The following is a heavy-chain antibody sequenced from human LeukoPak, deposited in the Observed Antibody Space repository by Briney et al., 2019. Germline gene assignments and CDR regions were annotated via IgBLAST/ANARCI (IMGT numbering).Heavy chain of an antibody. CDR2: IYYSGST. V-gene: IGHV4-59*08. Sequence: SETLSLTCTVSGGSISSYYWSWIRQPPGKGLEWIGYIYYSGSTNYNPSLKSRVTISVDTSKNQFSLKLSSVTAADTAVYYCASTQSGNAYYFDYWGQGTLVTVSS. CDR1: GGSISSYY. J-gene: IGHJ4*02. CDR3: ASTQSGNAYYFDY. D-gene: IGHD4-23*01.